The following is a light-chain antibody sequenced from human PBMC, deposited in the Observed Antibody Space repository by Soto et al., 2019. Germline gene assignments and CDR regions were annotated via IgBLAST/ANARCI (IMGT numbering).Light chain of an antibody. CDR1: QSVSSTY. Sequence: EIVVTQSPGTLSLSPWERSTLSCRASQSVSSTYLAWYQQNHGQPPRLLIYGASSRATGIPDRFSGSGSGTDFTLTISRLEPEDFAVYYCQQYGSSPTFGQGTKV. CDR3: QQYGSSPT. V-gene: IGKV3-20*01. J-gene: IGKJ1*01. CDR2: GAS.